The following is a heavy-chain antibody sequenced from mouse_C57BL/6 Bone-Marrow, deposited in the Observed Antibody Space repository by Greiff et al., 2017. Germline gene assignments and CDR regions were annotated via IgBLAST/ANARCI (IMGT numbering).Heavy chain of an antibody. Sequence: VQLQQPGAELVKPGASVKMSCKASGYTFTSYWITWVKQRPGQGLEWIGDIYPGSGSTNYNEKFKSKATLTVDTSSSTAYMQLSSLTSEDTAVYYCTRSLSDYGTNYWGQGTTLTVSS. CDR3: TRSLSDYGTNY. CDR1: GYTFTSYW. J-gene: IGHJ2*01. CDR2: IYPGSGST. D-gene: IGHD1-1*01. V-gene: IGHV1-55*01.